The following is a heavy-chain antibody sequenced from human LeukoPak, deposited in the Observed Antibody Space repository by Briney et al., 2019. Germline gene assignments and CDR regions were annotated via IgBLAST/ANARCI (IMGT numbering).Heavy chain of an antibody. J-gene: IGHJ5*02. Sequence: SETLSLTCTVSGDSISRYYWSWIRQPAGKGLEWIGRIYNGGIITYNPSLKSRVTMSIDTSNNQFSLRLRFVTAADTAVYYCARDSGTTGEVKFDPWGQGALVTVSS. CDR1: GDSISRYY. V-gene: IGHV4-4*07. CDR2: IYNGGII. D-gene: IGHD3-10*01. CDR3: ARDSGTTGEVKFDP.